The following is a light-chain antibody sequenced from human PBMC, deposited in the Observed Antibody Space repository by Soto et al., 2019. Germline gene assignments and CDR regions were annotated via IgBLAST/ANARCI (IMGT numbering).Light chain of an antibody. V-gene: IGKV1-5*03. CDR3: QQSYSTPRT. CDR2: KAS. CDR1: QTVISW. J-gene: IGKJ1*01. Sequence: DIQMTQSPASLSASVGDTVTITCRASQTVISWLAWYQQKPGNAPKLLIYKASTLKSGVPSRFSGSGSGTEFTLPISSLQPADFATYYCQQSYSTPRTFGQGTKVDIK.